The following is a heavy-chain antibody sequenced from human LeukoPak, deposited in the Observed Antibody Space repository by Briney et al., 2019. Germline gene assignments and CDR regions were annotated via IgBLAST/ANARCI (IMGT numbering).Heavy chain of an antibody. CDR1: GFTFSSYW. V-gene: IGHV3-7*01. J-gene: IGHJ4*02. CDR2: IKQDGSEK. D-gene: IGHD2-2*02. Sequence: SGGSLRLSCAASGFTFSSYWMSWVRQAPGKGLEWVANIKQDGSEKYYVDSVKGRFTISRDNAKNSLYLQMNRLRAEDTAVYYCARERIRYCSSTSCYTDFDYWGQGTLVTVSS. CDR3: ARERIRYCSSTSCYTDFDY.